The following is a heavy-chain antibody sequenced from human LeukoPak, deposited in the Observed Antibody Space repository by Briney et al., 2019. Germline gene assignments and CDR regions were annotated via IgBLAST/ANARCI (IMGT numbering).Heavy chain of an antibody. CDR2: ISGSGGSA. D-gene: IGHD2-2*01. CDR3: AKGVPAAKAGNWFDP. V-gene: IGHV3-23*01. Sequence: GGCLRLSCVASGFTSSSYAMSWVRQAPGKGLGWVSAISGSGGSAYYADSVKGRFTISRDNSKNTLYLQMNSLRPEDTAVYYCAKGVPAAKAGNWFDPWGQGTLVTVSS. CDR1: GFTSSSYA. J-gene: IGHJ5*02.